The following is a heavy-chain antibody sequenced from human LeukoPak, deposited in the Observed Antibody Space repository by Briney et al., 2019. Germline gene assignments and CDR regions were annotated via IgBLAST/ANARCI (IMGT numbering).Heavy chain of an antibody. CDR3: ARLGSWYRRDDY. CDR1: GFTFSSYW. Sequence: GGSLRLSCAASGFTFSSYWMHWVRQAPGKGLVWVSRINSDGSSTSYADSVKGRLTISRDNAKNTLYLQMNSLRAEDTAVYYCARLGSWYRRDDYWGQGTLVTVSS. D-gene: IGHD6-13*01. CDR2: INSDGSST. V-gene: IGHV3-74*01. J-gene: IGHJ4*02.